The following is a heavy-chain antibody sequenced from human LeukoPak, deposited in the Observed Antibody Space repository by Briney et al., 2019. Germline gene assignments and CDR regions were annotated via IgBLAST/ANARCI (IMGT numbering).Heavy chain of an antibody. CDR2: IYRSGTGGT. J-gene: IGHJ6*03. Sequence: SETLSLTCTVSGSSLSSGYYWGWIRQPPGKGLEWIGSIYRSGTGGTYYNPSLKSRVTISIDTSKNQFSLKLSSVTAADTAVYYCARDTTGNYHMDVWGTGTTVTVSS. D-gene: IGHD1-1*01. CDR3: ARDTTGNYHMDV. CDR1: GSSLSSGYY. V-gene: IGHV4-38-2*02.